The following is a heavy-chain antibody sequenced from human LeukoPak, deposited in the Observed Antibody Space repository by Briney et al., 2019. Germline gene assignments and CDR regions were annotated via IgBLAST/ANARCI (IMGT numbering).Heavy chain of an antibody. J-gene: IGHJ4*02. CDR3: LRGDRRDY. V-gene: IGHV3-21*06. CDR1: GFTFSIYT. Sequence: PGGSLRLSCAASGFTFSIYTIHWARQAPGKGLEWVSSIDSSGGYMFYADSVKGRFIISRDNAKDSLYLQMNSLRVEDTAVYYCLRGDRRDYWGQGTLVTVSS. CDR2: IDSSGGYM.